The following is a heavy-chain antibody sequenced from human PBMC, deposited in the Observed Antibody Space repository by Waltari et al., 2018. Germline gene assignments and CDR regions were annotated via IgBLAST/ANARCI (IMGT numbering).Heavy chain of an antibody. CDR3: AKDVTPGFFDY. J-gene: IGHJ4*02. Sequence: VQLVESGGGLVQPWGSLGLSCAASGFTFCSFALDWVRQAPGKGLGWVSAISGSGGSTYYADSVKGRFTISRDNSKNTLYLQMNSLRAEDTAVYYCAKDVTPGFFDYWGQGTLVTVSS. D-gene: IGHD4-4*01. CDR1: GFTFCSFA. CDR2: ISGSGGST. V-gene: IGHV3-23*04.